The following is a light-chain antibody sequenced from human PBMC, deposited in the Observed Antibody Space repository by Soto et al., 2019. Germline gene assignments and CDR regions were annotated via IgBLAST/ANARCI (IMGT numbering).Light chain of an antibody. J-gene: IGLJ2*01. CDR2: EDN. Sequence: NFMLAQPHSVSESLGKTVTISCTRSSGSIVSNYVQWYQQRPGSAPTTVIYEDNQRPSGVPDRFSGSIDSSSNSASLTISGLKTEDEADYYCQSYDTGLTGHVPFGGGTKLTVL. CDR1: SGSIVSNY. V-gene: IGLV6-57*04. CDR3: QSYDTGLTGHVP.